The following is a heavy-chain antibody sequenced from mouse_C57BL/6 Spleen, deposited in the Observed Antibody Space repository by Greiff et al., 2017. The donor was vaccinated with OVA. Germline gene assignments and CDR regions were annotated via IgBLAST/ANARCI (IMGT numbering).Heavy chain of an antibody. D-gene: IGHD3-2*02. CDR2: IYPGDGDT. Sequence: VQLQQSGPELVKPGASVKISCKASGYAFSSSWMNWVKQRPGKGLEWIGRIYPGDGDTNYNGKFKGKATLTADKSSSTAYMQLSSLTSEDSAVYFCARQLRLEYAMDYWGQGTSVTVSS. CDR3: ARQLRLEYAMDY. V-gene: IGHV1-82*01. CDR1: GYAFSSSW. J-gene: IGHJ4*01.